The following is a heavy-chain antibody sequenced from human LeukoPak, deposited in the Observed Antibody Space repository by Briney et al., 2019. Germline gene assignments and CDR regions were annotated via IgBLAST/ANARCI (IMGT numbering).Heavy chain of an antibody. Sequence: ASVKVSCKASGYTFTRYDINWVRQATGQGLEWMGWVNPKSGYTGYAQKFQGRVTMTRNTSISTAYMELSSLRSEDTAVYYCARAADSSGYFNCFDPWGQGTLVTVSS. D-gene: IGHD3-22*01. V-gene: IGHV1-8*01. CDR1: GYTFTRYD. CDR2: VNPKSGYT. J-gene: IGHJ5*02. CDR3: ARAADSSGYFNCFDP.